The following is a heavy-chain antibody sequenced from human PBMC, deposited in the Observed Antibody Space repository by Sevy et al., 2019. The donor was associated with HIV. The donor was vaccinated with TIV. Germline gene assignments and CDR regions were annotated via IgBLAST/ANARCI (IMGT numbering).Heavy chain of an antibody. J-gene: IGHJ6*02. CDR1: GFTFSIYG. V-gene: IGHV3-30*18. Sequence: GGSLRLSCAASGFTFSIYGMHWIRQAPGKGLEWVAVISYDGSNKYYADSVKGRFTISRDNSKNTLYLQMNSLRAEDTAVYYCAKDRRGHYYGSGSPLTIYYYGMDVWGHGTTVTVSS. CDR3: AKDRRGHYYGSGSPLTIYYYGMDV. CDR2: ISYDGSNK. D-gene: IGHD3-10*01.